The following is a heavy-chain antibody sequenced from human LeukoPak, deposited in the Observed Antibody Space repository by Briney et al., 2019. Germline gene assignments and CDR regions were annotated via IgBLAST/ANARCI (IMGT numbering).Heavy chain of an antibody. V-gene: IGHV4-31*03. Sequence: PSETLSLTCTVSGGSISSGGYYWSWIRQHPGKGLEWIGYIYYSGSTYYNPSLKSRVTISVDTSKNQFSLKLSSVTAADTAVYYCARYDYGGGYGAFDIWGQGTMVTVSS. CDR1: GGSISSGGYY. J-gene: IGHJ3*02. CDR3: ARYDYGGGYGAFDI. CDR2: IYYSGST. D-gene: IGHD4-23*01.